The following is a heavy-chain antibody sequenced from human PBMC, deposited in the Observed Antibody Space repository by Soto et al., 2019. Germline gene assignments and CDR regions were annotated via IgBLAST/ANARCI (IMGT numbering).Heavy chain of an antibody. CDR1: GFTFSSYG. CDR2: ISYDGSNK. V-gene: IGHV3-30*18. D-gene: IGHD2-2*01. J-gene: IGHJ4*02. Sequence: GGSLRLSCAASGFTFSSYGMHWVRQAPGKGQEWVAVISYDGSNKYYADSVKGRFTISRDNSKNTLYLQMNSLRAEDTAVYYCAKDQDIVVVPAATNFDYWGQGTLVTVSS. CDR3: AKDQDIVVVPAATNFDY.